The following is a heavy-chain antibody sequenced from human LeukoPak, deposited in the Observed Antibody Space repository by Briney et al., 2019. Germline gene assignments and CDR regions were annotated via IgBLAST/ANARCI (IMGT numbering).Heavy chain of an antibody. CDR1: GGSISSSSYY. CDR2: IYYSGSI. V-gene: IGHV4-39*07. Sequence: SETLSLTCTVSGGSISSSSYYWGWIRQPPGKGLEWIGSIYYSGSIYYNPSVKSRVTISVDTSKNQFSLKVTSLTAADTAVYYCARGPTISETGYFDYWGQGTLVTVSS. D-gene: IGHD1-1*01. CDR3: ARGPTISETGYFDY. J-gene: IGHJ4*03.